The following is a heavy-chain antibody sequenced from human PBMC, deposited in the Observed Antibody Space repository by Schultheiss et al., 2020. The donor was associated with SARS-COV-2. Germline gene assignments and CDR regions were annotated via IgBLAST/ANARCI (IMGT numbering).Heavy chain of an antibody. CDR2: IKQDGGEK. J-gene: IGHJ4*02. D-gene: IGHD1-26*01. V-gene: IGHV3-7*01. CDR1: GFTFSSYS. Sequence: GGSLRLSCSASGFTFSSYSMNWVRQAPGKGLEWVANIKQDGGEKYYVDSVRGRFTISRDNSKSTLFLQMNSLRAEDTAVYYCAKTNSGSYWGAFDYWGQGALVTVSS. CDR3: AKTNSGSYWGAFDY.